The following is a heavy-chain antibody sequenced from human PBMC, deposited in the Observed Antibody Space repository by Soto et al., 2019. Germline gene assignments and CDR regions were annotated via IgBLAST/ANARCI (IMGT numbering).Heavy chain of an antibody. J-gene: IGHJ6*02. V-gene: IGHV1-69*06. Sequence: QVQLVQSGAEVKKPGSSVKVSCKASGGTFSSYAISWVRQAPGQGLEWMGGIIPIFGTANYAQKFQGRVTITADKSTSTAYMELSSLRSEDTAVYYCARYGYDSSGYYSVDYYYYGMDVWGQGTTVTVSS. CDR2: IIPIFGTA. CDR1: GGTFSSYA. D-gene: IGHD3-22*01. CDR3: ARYGYDSSGYYSVDYYYYGMDV.